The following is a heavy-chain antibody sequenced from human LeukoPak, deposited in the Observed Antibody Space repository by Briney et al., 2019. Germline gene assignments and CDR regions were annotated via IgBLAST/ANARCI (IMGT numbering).Heavy chain of an antibody. Sequence: PSETLSLTCTVSGGSISSYYWSWIRQPPGKGLEWIGYIYYSGSTNYNPSLKSRVTISVDTSKNQFSLKLSSVTAADTAVYYCARLDVYGDYRLKVGPFDPWGQGTLVTVSS. V-gene: IGHV4-59*08. CDR2: IYYSGST. D-gene: IGHD4-17*01. CDR1: GGSISSYY. CDR3: ARLDVYGDYRLKVGPFDP. J-gene: IGHJ5*02.